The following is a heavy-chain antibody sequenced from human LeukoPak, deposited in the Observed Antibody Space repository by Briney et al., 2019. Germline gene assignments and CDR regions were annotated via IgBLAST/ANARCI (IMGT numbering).Heavy chain of an antibody. CDR1: GGSISSNY. J-gene: IGHJ3*02. CDR3: ARSASSTSRAAFDI. Sequence: SETLSLNCAISGGSISSNYWSWIRQPPGKGLDWIGYCHYSGNTNYNPSLKRRATIEVDMSKNQFSLTLNSVTAADTAVYYCARSASSTSRAAFDIWGQGTMVTASS. CDR2: CHYSGNT. V-gene: IGHV4-59*13.